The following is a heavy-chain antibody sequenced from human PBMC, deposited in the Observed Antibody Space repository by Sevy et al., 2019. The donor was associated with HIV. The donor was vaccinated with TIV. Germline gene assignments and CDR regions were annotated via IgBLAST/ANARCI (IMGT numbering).Heavy chain of an antibody. D-gene: IGHD3-10*01. Sequence: ASVKVSCKASGYTFTGYYMHWVRQAPGQGLEWMGRINPNSGGTNYAQKFQGRVTMTRDTSISTAYMELGRLRSDDTAVYYCARETLVTMVQGVNGMDVWGQGTTVTVSS. CDR3: ARETLVTMVQGVNGMDV. J-gene: IGHJ6*02. V-gene: IGHV1-2*06. CDR1: GYTFTGYY. CDR2: INPNSGGT.